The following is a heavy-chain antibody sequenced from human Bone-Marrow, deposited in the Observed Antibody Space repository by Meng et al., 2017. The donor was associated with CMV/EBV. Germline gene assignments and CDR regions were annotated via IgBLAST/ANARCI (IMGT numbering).Heavy chain of an antibody. CDR2: IYSGGST. J-gene: IGHJ4*02. Sequence: VQLVESGGGLVKPGGSLRLSCAASGFTFSDYYMSWVRQAPGKGLEWVSVIYSGGSTYYADSVKGRFTISRDNSKNTLYLQMNSLRAEDTAVYYCARVLSGYFDYWGQGTLVTVSS. D-gene: IGHD2-15*01. CDR3: ARVLSGYFDY. V-gene: IGHV3-66*01. CDR1: GFTFSDYY.